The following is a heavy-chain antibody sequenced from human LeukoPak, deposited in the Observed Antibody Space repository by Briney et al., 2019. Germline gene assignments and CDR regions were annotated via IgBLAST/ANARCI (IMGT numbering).Heavy chain of an antibody. CDR2: ISSSGSTI. Sequence: SLTGSCAASGFTFSDYYMSRVGQAPGKGLEWVSYISSSGSTIYYADSVKGRFTISRDNAKNSLYLQMNSLRAEDTAVYYCARDSNYDSSGYYSTAFDIWGQGTMVTVSS. J-gene: IGHJ3*02. V-gene: IGHV3-11*01. CDR3: ARDSNYDSSGYYSTAFDI. CDR1: GFTFSDYY. D-gene: IGHD3-22*01.